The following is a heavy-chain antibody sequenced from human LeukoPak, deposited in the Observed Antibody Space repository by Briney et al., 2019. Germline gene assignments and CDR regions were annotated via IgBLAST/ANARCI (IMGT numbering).Heavy chain of an antibody. CDR2: ISAYNGNT. V-gene: IGHV1-18*01. D-gene: IGHD3-22*01. CDR1: GYTFTSYG. J-gene: IGHJ5*02. Sequence: GASVKVSCKASGYTFTSYGISWVRQAPGQGLEWMGWISAYNGNTNYAQKLQSRVTMTTDTSTSTAYMELRSLRSDDTAVYYCARDQGYYYDSSGYYYVAYRWFDPWGQGTLVTVSS. CDR3: ARDQGYYYDSSGYYYVAYRWFDP.